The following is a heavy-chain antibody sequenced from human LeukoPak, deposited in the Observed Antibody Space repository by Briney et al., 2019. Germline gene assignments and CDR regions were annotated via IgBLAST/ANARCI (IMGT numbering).Heavy chain of an antibody. CDR3: ARQPLYYDFWSGYSYFDY. J-gene: IGHJ4*02. CDR2: IYYSGST. V-gene: IGHV4-39*01. CDR1: GGSISSSNYN. Sequence: SETLSLTCTVSGGSISSSNYNWGWIRQPPGKGLEWIGSIYYSGSTYYDPSLMSRVTISVDTSKNQFSLKLNSVTAADTAVYYCARQPLYYDFWSGYSYFDYWGQGTLVTVSS. D-gene: IGHD3-3*01.